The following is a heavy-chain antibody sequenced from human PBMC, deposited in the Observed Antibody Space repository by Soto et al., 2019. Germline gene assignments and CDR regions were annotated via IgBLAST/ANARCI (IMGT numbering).Heavy chain of an antibody. CDR2: IHYRGRT. Sequence: QVQLQESGPGLVKPSETLSLTCNVSGGSINSGGYYWGWLRQHPGKGLEWIGYIHYRGRTSYNPYLQSRVSISLDMSGHHLSLKLTSVHAADTAVYYCARCRDAFGLDTWGEGTRVTVSS. CDR3: ARCRDAFGLDT. V-gene: IGHV4-31*03. D-gene: IGHD2-15*01. CDR1: GGSINSGGYY. J-gene: IGHJ5*02.